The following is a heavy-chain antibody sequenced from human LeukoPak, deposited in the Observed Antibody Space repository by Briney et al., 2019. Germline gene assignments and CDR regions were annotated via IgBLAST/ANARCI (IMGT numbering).Heavy chain of an antibody. V-gene: IGHV1-8*01. Sequence: GASVKVSCKASGYTFTSYDINWVRQATGQGLEWMGWMNPNSGNTGYAQKFQGRVTMTRNTSISTAYMGLSSLRSEDTAVYYCARGVAVTHYYYYYYMDVWGKGTTVTVSS. J-gene: IGHJ6*03. CDR2: MNPNSGNT. CDR3: ARGVAVTHYYYYYYMDV. CDR1: GYTFTSYD. D-gene: IGHD2-21*02.